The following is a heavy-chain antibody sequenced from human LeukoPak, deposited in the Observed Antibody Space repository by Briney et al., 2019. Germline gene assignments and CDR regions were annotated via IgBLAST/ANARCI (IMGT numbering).Heavy chain of an antibody. CDR3: ASLYSDPDAFDI. CDR1: GFTFSKFA. V-gene: IGHV3-23*01. D-gene: IGHD2-15*01. Sequence: GGSLRLSCAASGFTFSKFALSWVRQAPGKGLEWVSTINDRGTGTFYADSVKGRFTISRDNAKNSLYLQMNSLRAEDTAVYYCASLYSDPDAFDIWGQGTMVTVSS. J-gene: IGHJ3*02. CDR2: INDRGTGT.